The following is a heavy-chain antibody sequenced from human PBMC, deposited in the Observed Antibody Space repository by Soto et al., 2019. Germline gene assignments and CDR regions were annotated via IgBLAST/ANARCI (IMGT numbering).Heavy chain of an antibody. CDR2: ISAYNGNT. J-gene: IGHJ6*02. D-gene: IGHD6-13*01. Sequence: QVQLVQSGAEVKKPGASVKVSCKASGYTFTSYGISWVRQAPGQGLEWMGWISAYNGNTNYAQKRQGRVTMTTDTSTSTAYMELRSLRSDDTAVYYCARDVPYSSSWYKWHYYYGMDVWGQGTTVTVSS. CDR3: ARDVPYSSSWYKWHYYYGMDV. CDR1: GYTFTSYG. V-gene: IGHV1-18*01.